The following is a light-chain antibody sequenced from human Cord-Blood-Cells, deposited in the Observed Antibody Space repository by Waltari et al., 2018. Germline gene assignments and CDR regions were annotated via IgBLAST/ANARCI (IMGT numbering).Light chain of an antibody. Sequence: DIVMTQSPDSLAVSLGERATIHCKYSQSVLYSSNHKNYLAWYQQKPGQPPKLLIYWASTRESGVPDRFSGSGSGTDFTLTISSLQAEDVAVYYCQQYYSTRTFGQGTKVEIK. J-gene: IGKJ1*01. CDR3: QQYYSTRT. CDR1: QSVLYSSNHKNY. CDR2: WAS. V-gene: IGKV4-1*01.